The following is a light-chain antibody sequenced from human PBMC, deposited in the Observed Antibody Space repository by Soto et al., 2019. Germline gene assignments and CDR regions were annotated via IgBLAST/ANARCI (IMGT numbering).Light chain of an antibody. CDR3: QQYNSYSPLT. J-gene: IGKJ4*01. CDR2: DAY. CDR1: QSISSW. Sequence: DIQMTQSPSSLSASVGDRVTITCRASQSISSWLAWYQQKPGKAPKLLIFDAYSLESGVPSRFSGSRSGTEFTLTITSLQPDDYATYYCQQYNSYSPLTFGGGTKVDMK. V-gene: IGKV1-5*01.